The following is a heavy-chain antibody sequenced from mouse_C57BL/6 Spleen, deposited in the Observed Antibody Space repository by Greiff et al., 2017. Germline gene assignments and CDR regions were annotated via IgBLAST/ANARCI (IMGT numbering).Heavy chain of an antibody. V-gene: IGHV1-82*01. CDR1: GYAFRSSW. J-gene: IGHJ2*01. Sequence: QVQLQQSGPELVKPGASVQISCKASGYAFRSSWMNWVKQRPGKGLEWIGRLSPGDGDTNYNGKFKGKATLTADKSSSTAYMQLSSLTSEDSAVYFCARPADSNVHFDYGGQGTTLTVSS. D-gene: IGHD2-5*01. CDR3: ARPADSNVHFDY. CDR2: LSPGDGDT.